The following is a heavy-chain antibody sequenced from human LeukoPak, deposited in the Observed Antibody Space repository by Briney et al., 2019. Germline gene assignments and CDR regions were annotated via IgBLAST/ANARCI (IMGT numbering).Heavy chain of an antibody. J-gene: IGHJ4*02. Sequence: PGGSLRLSCAASGFTFSSYAKHWVRQAPGKGLEYVSAISSNGGSTYYANSVKGRFTISRDNSKNTLYLQMGSLRAEDMAVYYCARDIDYYDSSGYYFGGSYLAYWGQGTLVTVSS. CDR3: ARDIDYYDSSGYYFGGSYLAY. CDR2: ISSNGGST. D-gene: IGHD3-22*01. CDR1: GFTFSSYA. V-gene: IGHV3-64*01.